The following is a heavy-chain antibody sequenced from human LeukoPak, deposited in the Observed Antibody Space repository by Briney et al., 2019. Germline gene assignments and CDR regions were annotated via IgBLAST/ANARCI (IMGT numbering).Heavy chain of an antibody. J-gene: IGHJ6*03. CDR2: INPNRVGT. V-gene: IGHV1-2*02. CDR1: GYTFTGYY. D-gene: IGHD3-9*01. Sequence: ASVKVSCKASGYTFTGYYMHWGGQAPGQGLEWMGWINPNRVGTNYAQKFQGRVTMTRDTSISTAYMELSRLRADDTAVYYCARDFDDILTGYPDPSDYYMDVWGKGTTVTVSS. CDR3: ARDFDDILTGYPDPSDYYMDV.